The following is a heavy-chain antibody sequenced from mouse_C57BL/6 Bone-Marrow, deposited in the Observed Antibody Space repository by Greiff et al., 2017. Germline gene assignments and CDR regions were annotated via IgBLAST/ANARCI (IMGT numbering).Heavy chain of an antibody. CDR2: IDPSDSET. D-gene: IGHD1-1*01. CDR1: GYTFTSYW. Sequence: QVQLQQPGAELVRPGSSVKLSCKASGYTFTSYWMHWVKQRPIQGLEWIGNIDPSDSETHYNQKFKDKATLTVDKSSSTAYMQLSSLTSEVSAVYYCARMLYYGSSYWYFDVWGTGTTVTVSS. V-gene: IGHV1-52*01. CDR3: ARMLYYGSSYWYFDV. J-gene: IGHJ1*03.